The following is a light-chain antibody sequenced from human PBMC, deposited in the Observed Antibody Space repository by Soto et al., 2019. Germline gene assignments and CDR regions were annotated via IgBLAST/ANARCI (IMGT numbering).Light chain of an antibody. CDR3: SSYAGSNTYV. CDR2: EVS. CDR1: SSDVGAYNY. Sequence: QSALTQPPSASGSPGQSVTISCTGTSSDVGAYNYVSWYQQHPGKAPKLMIYEVSKRPSGVHDRFSGSKSGNTASLTVSGLQAEDETDYYCSSYAGSNTYVFGTGTKLTVL. V-gene: IGLV2-8*01. J-gene: IGLJ1*01.